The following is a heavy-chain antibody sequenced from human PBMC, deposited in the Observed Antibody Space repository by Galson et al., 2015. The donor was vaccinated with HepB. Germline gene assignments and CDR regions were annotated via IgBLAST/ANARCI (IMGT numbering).Heavy chain of an antibody. CDR2: ISYDGSNK. CDR3: TTDPDDDFWSGHLDLYGMDV. D-gene: IGHD3-3*01. V-gene: IGHV3-30-3*01. CDR1: GFTFSSYA. J-gene: IGHJ6*02. Sequence: SLRLSCAASGFTFSSYAMHWVRQAPGKGLEWVAVISYDGSNKYYADSVKGRFTISRDNSKNTLYLQMNSLKTEDTAVYYCTTDPDDDFWSGHLDLYGMDVWGQGTTVTVSS.